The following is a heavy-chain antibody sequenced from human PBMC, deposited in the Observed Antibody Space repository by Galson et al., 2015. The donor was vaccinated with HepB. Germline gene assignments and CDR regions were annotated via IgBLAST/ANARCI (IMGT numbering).Heavy chain of an antibody. V-gene: IGHV3-21*01. CDR2: ISSSSSYI. CDR1: GFTFSSYS. J-gene: IGHJ6*02. CDR3: ARFDGYCSGGSCSNYYYYYYGMDV. Sequence: SLRLSCAASGFTFSSYSMNWVRQAPGKGLEWVSSISSSSSYIYYADSVKGRFTISRDNAMNSLYLQMNSLRAEDTAVCYCARFDGYCSGGSCSNYYYYYYGMDVWGQGTTVTVSS. D-gene: IGHD2-15*01.